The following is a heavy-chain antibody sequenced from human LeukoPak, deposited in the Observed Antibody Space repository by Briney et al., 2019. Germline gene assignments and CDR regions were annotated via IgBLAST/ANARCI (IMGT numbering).Heavy chain of an antibody. CDR2: ISGSGGNT. Sequence: GGSLRLSCAASGFTFNLYALSWVRQAPGKGLEWVSAISGSGGNTYYADSVRGRFTISSDKSKNTLYLQMNSLRVDDTALYYCARGDDYGGPDTFDVWGQGTMVTVSS. D-gene: IGHD4/OR15-4a*01. CDR1: GFTFNLYA. CDR3: ARGDDYGGPDTFDV. J-gene: IGHJ3*01. V-gene: IGHV3-23*01.